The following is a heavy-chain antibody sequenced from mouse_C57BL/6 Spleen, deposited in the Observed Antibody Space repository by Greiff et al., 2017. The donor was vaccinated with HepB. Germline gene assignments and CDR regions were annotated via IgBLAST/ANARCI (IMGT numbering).Heavy chain of an antibody. CDR3: AREGGYYGYFYY. CDR2: IYPGSGST. CDR1: GYTFTSYW. J-gene: IGHJ2*01. V-gene: IGHV1-55*01. Sequence: QVQLQQPGAELVKPGASVKMSCKASGYTFTSYWITWVKQRPGQGLEWIGDIYPGSGSTNYNEKFKSKATLTVDTSSSTAYMQLSSLTSEDSAVYYCAREGGYYGYFYYWGQGTTLTVSS. D-gene: IGHD1-1*02.